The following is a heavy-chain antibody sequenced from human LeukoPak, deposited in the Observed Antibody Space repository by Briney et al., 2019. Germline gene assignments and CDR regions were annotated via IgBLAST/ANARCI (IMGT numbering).Heavy chain of an antibody. Sequence: GASVKVSCKASGYTFINFGISWVRQAPGQGLEWMGWISANSDGTNYAENVQGRVTMTTDTSTQTVYMELRSLRSDDTAVYFCARDSPTSGSGYPSRKINFPYYFDYWGQGTLVTVTS. CDR2: ISANSDGT. CDR3: ARDSPTSGSGYPSRKINFPYYFDY. V-gene: IGHV1-18*01. J-gene: IGHJ4*02. CDR1: GYTFINFG. D-gene: IGHD3-22*01.